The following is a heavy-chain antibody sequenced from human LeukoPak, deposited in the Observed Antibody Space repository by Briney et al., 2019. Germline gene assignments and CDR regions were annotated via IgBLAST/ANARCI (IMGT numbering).Heavy chain of an antibody. J-gene: IGHJ4*02. V-gene: IGHV4-59*01. CDR2: IYYTGST. Sequence: SETLSLTCTVSGGSISSYYWSWIRQPPGKGLEWIGYIYYTGSTSYNPSLKSRVTISVDTSKNQFSLKLSSVTAADTAVYYCARGGGYASGTSHWGQGILVTVSS. CDR1: GGSISSYY. D-gene: IGHD3-10*01. CDR3: ARGGGYASGTSH.